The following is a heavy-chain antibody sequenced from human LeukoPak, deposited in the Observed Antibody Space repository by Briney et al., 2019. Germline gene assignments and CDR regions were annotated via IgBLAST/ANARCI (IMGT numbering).Heavy chain of an antibody. CDR1: GASISSGAHY. Sequence: SQTLSLTCTVSGASISSGAHYWSWIRQPPGKGLEWIGYIYHSGSTYYNPSLKSRVTISVDRSKNQFSLKLSSVTAADTAVYYCARDGSNVVPAAIHDAFDIWGPGTMVTVSS. V-gene: IGHV4-30-2*01. CDR3: ARDGSNVVPAAIHDAFDI. D-gene: IGHD2-2*01. CDR2: IYHSGST. J-gene: IGHJ3*02.